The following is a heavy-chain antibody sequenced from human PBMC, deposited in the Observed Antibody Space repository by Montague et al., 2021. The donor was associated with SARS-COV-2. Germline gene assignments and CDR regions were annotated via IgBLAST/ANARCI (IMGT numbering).Heavy chain of an antibody. CDR1: GFSLSTSGMC. Sequence: PALVKPTQTLTLTCTFSGFSLSTSGMCVSWIRQPPGKALEWLALIDWDDDKYYSTSLKTRLTISKDTSKNQVVLTMANMDPVDTATYYCARIWGATRGDAFENWGQGTMVTVSA. J-gene: IGHJ3*02. CDR3: ARIWGATRGDAFEN. V-gene: IGHV2-70*01. D-gene: IGHD1-26*01. CDR2: IDWDDDK.